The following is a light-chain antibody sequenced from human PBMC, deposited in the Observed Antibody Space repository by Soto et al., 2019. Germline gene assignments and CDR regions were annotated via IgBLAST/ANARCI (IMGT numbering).Light chain of an antibody. CDR3: HQYHNWPRT. V-gene: IGKV3-15*01. CDR2: GAS. J-gene: IGKJ1*01. CDR1: QSVSSN. Sequence: EIGMTQSPATLSVSPGDRATFSSRASQSVSSNLAWYQQKPGQAPRLLIYGASIRATGIPARFSGSGSGTEFTLTISSLQSEDFAVYFCHQYHNWPRTFGQGTKVDIK.